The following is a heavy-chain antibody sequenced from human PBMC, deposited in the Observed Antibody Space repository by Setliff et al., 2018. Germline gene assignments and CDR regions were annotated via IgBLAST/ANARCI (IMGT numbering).Heavy chain of an antibody. V-gene: IGHV1-69*13. CDR2: IIPIFGTA. Sequence: ASVKVSCKASGGTFSSYAISWVRQAPGQGLEWMGGIIPIFGTANYAQKFQGRVTITAAESTSTAYRELSSLRSEDTALYCCARDEPSSSFLPLYYYYYYMDVWGKGTTVTVSS. J-gene: IGHJ6*03. CDR3: ARDEPSSSFLPLYYYYYYMDV. CDR1: GGTFSSYA. D-gene: IGHD6-6*01.